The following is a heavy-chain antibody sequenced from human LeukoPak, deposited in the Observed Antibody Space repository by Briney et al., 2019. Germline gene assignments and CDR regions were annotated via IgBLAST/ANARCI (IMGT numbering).Heavy chain of an antibody. CDR3: ARHDYGGNSGDY. D-gene: IGHD4-23*01. Sequence: GGSLRLSCAASGFIFSSYSMNWVRQAPGKGLEWVSYISSSSNTIYYADSVKGRFTISRDNAKNSLYLQMNSLRDEDTAVYYCARHDYGGNSGDYWGQGTLVTVSS. CDR2: ISSSSNTI. J-gene: IGHJ4*02. CDR1: GFIFSSYS. V-gene: IGHV3-48*02.